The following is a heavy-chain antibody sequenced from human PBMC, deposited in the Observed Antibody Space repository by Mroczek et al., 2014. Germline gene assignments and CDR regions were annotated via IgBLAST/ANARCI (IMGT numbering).Heavy chain of an antibody. J-gene: IGHJ6*03. CDR2: IYTSGST. Sequence: QVQLQQWGPGLVKPSETLSLTCTVSGGSISSYYWSWIRQPAGKGLEWIGRIYTSGSTNYNPSLKSRVTMSVDTSKNQFSLKLSSVTAADTAVYYCARETQQLVKYYYYYYYMDVWGKGTTVTVSS. V-gene: IGHV4-4*07. D-gene: IGHD6-13*01. CDR1: GGSISSYY. CDR3: ARETQQLVKYYYYYYYMDV.